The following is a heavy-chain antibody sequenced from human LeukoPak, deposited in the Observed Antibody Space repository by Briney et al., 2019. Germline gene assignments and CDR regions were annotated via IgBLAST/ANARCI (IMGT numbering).Heavy chain of an antibody. CDR1: GGSISSYY. D-gene: IGHD3-22*01. CDR2: IYYSGST. J-gene: IGHJ4*02. V-gene: IGHV4-59*01. CDR3: ARNYYDSSDYEYYFDY. Sequence: PSETLSLTCTVSGGSISSYYWSWTRQPPGKGLEWLGYIYYSGSTNYNPSLKSRVTISTSKNQFSLKLSSVTAADTAVYYCARNYYDSSDYEYYFDYWGQGTLVTVSS.